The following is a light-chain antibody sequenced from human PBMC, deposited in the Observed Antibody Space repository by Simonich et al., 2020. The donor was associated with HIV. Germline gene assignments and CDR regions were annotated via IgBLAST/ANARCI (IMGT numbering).Light chain of an antibody. J-gene: IGKJ2*01. V-gene: IGKV3-15*01. Sequence: EIVMTQSPATLSVSPGERATLSCRASQSVSSNFAWYQQKPGQAPRLLIYGASTRATGIPSRFSGSTSGTDFTLTISSLQPEDFASYYCQQFNSKPYTFVLGTKLEIK. CDR3: QQFNSKPYT. CDR2: GAS. CDR1: QSVSSN.